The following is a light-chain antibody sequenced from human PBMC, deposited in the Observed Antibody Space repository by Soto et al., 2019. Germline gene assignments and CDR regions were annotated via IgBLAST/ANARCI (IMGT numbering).Light chain of an antibody. CDR3: QQYNSYPYT. J-gene: IGKJ2*01. CDR2: KAS. V-gene: IGKV1-5*03. Sequence: SQSISSWLAWYQQKPGKAPKLLIYKASSLESGVPSRFSGSGSGTEFTLTISSLQPDDFATYYCQQYNSYPYTFGQGTKVDIK. CDR1: QSISSW.